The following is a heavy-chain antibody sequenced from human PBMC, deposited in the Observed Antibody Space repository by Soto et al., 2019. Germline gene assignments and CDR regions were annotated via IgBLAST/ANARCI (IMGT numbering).Heavy chain of an antibody. J-gene: IGHJ6*02. CDR2: INPNSGGT. V-gene: IGHV1-2*02. CDR1: GYTFTGYY. CDR3: ARDQGRGITMVRGARRTYYCYYGMDV. Sequence: ASVKVSCKASGYTFTGYYMHWVRQAPGQGIEWMAWINPNSGGTNYAQKFQGRVTMTRDTSISTAYRELSRLRSDDTAVYYCARDQGRGITMVRGARRTYYCYYGMDVCGQETTVTVCS. D-gene: IGHD3-10*01.